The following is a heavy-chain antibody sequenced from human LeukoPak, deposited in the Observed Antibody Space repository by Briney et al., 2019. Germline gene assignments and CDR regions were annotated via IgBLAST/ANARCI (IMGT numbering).Heavy chain of an antibody. V-gene: IGHV4-59*01. D-gene: IGHD3-16*01. J-gene: IGHJ4*02. CDR3: ARDLQSGPPVG. CDR1: GGSIGSYY. Sequence: SETLSLTCTVSGGSIGSYYWSWIRQPPGKGLEWIGYIYYSGSTNFNPSLKSRVTISLDTSKNQFSLKLSSVTAADTAVYYCARDLQSGPPVGWGQGTLVTVSS. CDR2: IYYSGST.